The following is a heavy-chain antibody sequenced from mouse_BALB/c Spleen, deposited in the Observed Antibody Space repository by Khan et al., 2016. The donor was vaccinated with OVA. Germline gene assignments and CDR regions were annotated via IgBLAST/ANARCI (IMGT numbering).Heavy chain of an antibody. CDR3: ARELGRYYAMDY. Sequence: QVQLQQSGAELARPGASVKLSCKASGYTFTSHWMQWVKKRPGQGLEWIGAIYPGDGDNRYTQKFKGKATLTADKSYSTAYMQLSSLAFADAAVYYCARELGRYYAMDYWGQGTSVTVSS. D-gene: IGHD4-1*01. J-gene: IGHJ4*01. CDR1: GYTFTSHW. CDR2: IYPGDGDN. V-gene: IGHV1-87*01.